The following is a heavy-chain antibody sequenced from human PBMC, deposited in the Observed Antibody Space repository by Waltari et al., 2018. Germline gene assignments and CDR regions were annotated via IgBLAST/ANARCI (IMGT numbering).Heavy chain of an antibody. CDR3: ARVREQNNDFWNGYSFYFDH. V-gene: IGHV3-11*01. Sequence: QVQLVESGGGLVTPGGSLRLSCAASGFSFGDYFMTWIRQAPGKGLEWVAYISSRDDIIYHADSVRGRFTISRDSAKNSLFLQMKGLRAEDTAVYYCARVREQNNDFWNGYSFYFDHWGQGALVTVSS. CDR2: ISSRDDII. D-gene: IGHD3-3*01. CDR1: GFSFGDYF. J-gene: IGHJ4*02.